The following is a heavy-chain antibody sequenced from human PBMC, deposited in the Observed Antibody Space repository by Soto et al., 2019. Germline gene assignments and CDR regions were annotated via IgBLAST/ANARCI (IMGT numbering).Heavy chain of an antibody. CDR3: ASPRSPKPPANWYFDH. CDR2: ISSSGSTI. Sequence: QVPLVESGGGLVKPGGSLRLSCAASGFTFSDYYMSWIRQATGKGLEWVSYISSSGSTIYYADSVKGRFTISRDNAKNSLYLQMNSLRAEATAVYYCASPRSPKPPANWYFDHWGRGTLVTVSS. V-gene: IGHV3-11*01. CDR1: GFTFSDYY. J-gene: IGHJ2*01.